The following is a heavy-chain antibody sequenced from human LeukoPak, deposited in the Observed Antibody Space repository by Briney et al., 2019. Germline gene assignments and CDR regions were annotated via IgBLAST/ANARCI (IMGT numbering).Heavy chain of an antibody. CDR1: GFTFSSYS. CDR2: ISSSSTTI. D-gene: IGHD5-18*01. V-gene: IGHV3-48*01. Sequence: GGSLRLSCAASGFTFSSYSMMWVRQAPGKGLEWVSYISSSSTTIHYADSVKGRFTISRDNAKNSVYLQMNSLRAEDTAVYYCARCRLGYNYGFIADYWGQGTLVTVSS. CDR3: ARCRLGYNYGFIADY. J-gene: IGHJ4*02.